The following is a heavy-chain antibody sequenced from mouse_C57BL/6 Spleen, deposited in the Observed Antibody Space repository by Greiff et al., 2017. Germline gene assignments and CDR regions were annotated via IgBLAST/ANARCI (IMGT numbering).Heavy chain of an antibody. J-gene: IGHJ1*03. D-gene: IGHD1-1*01. Sequence: QVQLKESGPGLVAPSQSLSITCTVSGFSLTSYAISWVRQPPGKGLEWLGVIWTGGGTNYNSALKSRLSISKDNSKSQVFLKMNSLQTDDTARYYCARNSHYYGSSYGYFDVWGTGTTVTVAS. CDR3: ARNSHYYGSSYGYFDV. CDR2: IWTGGGT. CDR1: GFSLTSYA. V-gene: IGHV2-9-1*01.